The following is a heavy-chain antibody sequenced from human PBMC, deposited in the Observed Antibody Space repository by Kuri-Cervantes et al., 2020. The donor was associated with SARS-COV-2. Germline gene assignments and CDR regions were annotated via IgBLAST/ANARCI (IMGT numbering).Heavy chain of an antibody. J-gene: IGHJ4*02. CDR2: ISYDGSNK. CDR3: ARDLNGDYLVDY. Sequence: GESLKISCAASGFTFSSYAMHWVRQAPGKGLEWVAVISYDGSNKYYADSVKGRFTISRDNAKSSLYLQMNSLRAEDTAVYYCARDLNGDYLVDYWGQGTLVTVSS. V-gene: IGHV3-30-3*01. D-gene: IGHD4-17*01. CDR1: GFTFSSYA.